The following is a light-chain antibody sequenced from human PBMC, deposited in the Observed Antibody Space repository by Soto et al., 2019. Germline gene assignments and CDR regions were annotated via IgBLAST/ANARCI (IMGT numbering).Light chain of an antibody. Sequence: QSLLTHPASLSGSPGQSIAISCTGNSSGIGTFNLVSWYQQHPGRAPKLIIYEVNKRPSGISSRFSASKSGNTASLTISGLQADDEADYYCYSFAGFNTQFGGGTKVTVL. CDR1: SSGIGTFNL. V-gene: IGLV2-23*02. J-gene: IGLJ2*01. CDR2: EVN. CDR3: YSFAGFNTQ.